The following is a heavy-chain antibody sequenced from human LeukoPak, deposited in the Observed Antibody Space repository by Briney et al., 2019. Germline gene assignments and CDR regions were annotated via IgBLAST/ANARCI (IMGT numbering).Heavy chain of an antibody. V-gene: IGHV3-74*01. CDR2: INDDGSAT. Sequence: GGSLRLSCAASGFTFSNYWMHWVRQVPGKGLVWVSRINDDGSATFYADSVKGRFTISRDNAKNSLYLQMNSLRAEDTAVYYCARGHYYMDVWGKGTTVTVSS. CDR1: GFTFSNYW. J-gene: IGHJ6*03. CDR3: ARGHYYMDV.